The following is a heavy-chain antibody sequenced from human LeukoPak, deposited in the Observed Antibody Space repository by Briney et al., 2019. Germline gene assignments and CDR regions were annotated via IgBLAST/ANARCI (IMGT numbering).Heavy chain of an antibody. CDR3: ARDTRLRPPIPRRPNWFDP. D-gene: IGHD2-2*01. V-gene: IGHV3-21*01. Sequence: GGSLRLSCAASGFTFSSYSMNWVRQAPGEGLEWVSSISSNSSYIYYADSVKGRFTISRDNAKNSLYLQMNSLRAEDTAVYYCARDTRLRPPIPRRPNWFDPWGQGTLVTVSS. CDR1: GFTFSSYS. J-gene: IGHJ5*02. CDR2: ISSNSSYI.